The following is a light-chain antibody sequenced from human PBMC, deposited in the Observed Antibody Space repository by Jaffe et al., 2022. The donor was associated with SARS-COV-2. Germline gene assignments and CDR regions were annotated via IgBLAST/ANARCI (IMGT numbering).Light chain of an antibody. CDR1: SSDVGGYNY. CDR2: DVN. J-gene: IGLJ2*01. Sequence: QSALTQPASVSGSPGQSITISCTGTSSDVGGYNYVSWYQQHPGRTPKLIIYDVNNRPSGVSNRFSGSKSGNTASLTISGLQAEDEADYYCNSYTSSRTLVVFGGGTKLTVL. V-gene: IGLV2-14*01. CDR3: NSYTSSRTLVV.